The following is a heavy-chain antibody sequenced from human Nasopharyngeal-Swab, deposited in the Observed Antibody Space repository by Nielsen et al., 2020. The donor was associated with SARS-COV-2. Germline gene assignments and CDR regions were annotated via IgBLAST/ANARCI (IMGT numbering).Heavy chain of an antibody. CDR1: GLTLSSYAM. Sequence: SLRLSCAASGLTLSSYAMSWVRQPPGKGLQWIGEIYHSGSTNYNPSLKSRVTISVDKSKDQSSLRLSSMTAADTAVYYCARGTRISYASQLDYWGQGTLVTVSS. CDR2: IYHSGST. D-gene: IGHD2-2*01. V-gene: IGHV4-4*02. CDR3: ARGTRISYASQLDY. J-gene: IGHJ4*02.